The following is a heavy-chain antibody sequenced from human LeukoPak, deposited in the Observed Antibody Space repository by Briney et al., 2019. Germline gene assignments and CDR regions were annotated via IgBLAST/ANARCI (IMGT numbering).Heavy chain of an antibody. CDR1: GYTLRNYG. J-gene: IGHJ4*02. CDR3: ARGRLKRVPFTKVAGALDY. V-gene: IGHV1-18*01. CDR2: IGTYNGNT. D-gene: IGHD6-19*01. Sequence: ASVKVSCKASGYTLRNYGITWVRQAPGQGLEWMGWIGTYNGNTDYEQKFQGRVIMTADTSTTTAHMELRSLRSDDTAVYYCARGRLKRVPFTKVAGALDYWGQGTRVTVSS.